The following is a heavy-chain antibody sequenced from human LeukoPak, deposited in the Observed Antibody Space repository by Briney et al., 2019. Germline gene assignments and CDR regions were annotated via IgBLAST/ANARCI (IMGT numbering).Heavy chain of an antibody. D-gene: IGHD3-22*01. CDR1: GFTFSDYY. Sequence: GGSLRLSCAAAGFTFSDYYMSWIRQAPGKGLEWVSYISSSSSYTNYADSVKGRFTISRDNAKNSLYLQMNSLRAEDKAVYYCARGASNSSGYCYWDLDYWGQGTLVTVSS. CDR2: ISSSSSYT. V-gene: IGHV3-11*05. CDR3: ARGASNSSGYCYWDLDY. J-gene: IGHJ4*02.